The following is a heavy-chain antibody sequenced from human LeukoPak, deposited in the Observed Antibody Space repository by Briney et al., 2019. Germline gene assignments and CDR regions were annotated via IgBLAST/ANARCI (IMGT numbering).Heavy chain of an antibody. Sequence: ASVKVSCKASGYTFTSYDINWVRQATGQGHEWMGWMNPNSGNTGYAQKFQGRVTMTRNTSISTAYMELSSLRSEDTAVYYCARVSRIVVVTAIDYYFDYWGQGTLLTVSS. CDR3: ARVSRIVVVTAIDYYFDY. CDR1: GYTFTSYD. CDR2: MNPNSGNT. J-gene: IGHJ4*02. D-gene: IGHD2-21*02. V-gene: IGHV1-8*01.